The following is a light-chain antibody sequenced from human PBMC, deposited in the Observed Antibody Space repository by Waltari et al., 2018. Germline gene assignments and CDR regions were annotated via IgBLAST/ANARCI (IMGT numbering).Light chain of an antibody. Sequence: DIQMTQSPSALSASVGDRVTVTCRASQSIGSDLNWYQQKPGKAPKVLIYAAASLQGGVPSRCSGSGSGTDFTLTISSLQPEDSATYFCQQSFSSWTFGQGTKVEIK. V-gene: IGKV1-39*01. J-gene: IGKJ1*01. CDR2: AAA. CDR3: QQSFSSWT. CDR1: QSIGSD.